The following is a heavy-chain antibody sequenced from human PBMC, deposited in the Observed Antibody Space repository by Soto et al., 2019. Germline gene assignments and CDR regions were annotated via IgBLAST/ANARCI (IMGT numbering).Heavy chain of an antibody. V-gene: IGHV1-69*02. CDR3: ASCASTSCYLPGFDP. Sequence: SVKVSCKASGGTFSSYTISWVRQAPGQGLEWMGRIIPILGIANYAQKFQGRVTITADKSTSTAYMELSSLRSEDTAVYYCASCASTSCYLPGFDPWGQGTLVTVSS. CDR1: GGTFSSYT. J-gene: IGHJ5*02. CDR2: IIPILGIA. D-gene: IGHD2-2*01.